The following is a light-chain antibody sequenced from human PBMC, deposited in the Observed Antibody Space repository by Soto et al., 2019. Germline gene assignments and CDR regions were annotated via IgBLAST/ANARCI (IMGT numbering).Light chain of an antibody. CDR1: QDISGY. CDR2: GAF. V-gene: IGKV1-12*01. Sequence: IQITKSPSSVSASVGDRVTITRRTSQDISGYLLRFQQKPGKAPKLLISGAFALQSGVPSRFSGSGSGTVFTLTISSLQLGDFATYYCQQAKTYPRTFGPG. CDR3: QQAKTYPRT. J-gene: IGKJ3*01.